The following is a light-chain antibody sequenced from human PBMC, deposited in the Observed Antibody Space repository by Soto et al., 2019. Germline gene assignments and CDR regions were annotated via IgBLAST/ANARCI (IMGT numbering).Light chain of an antibody. J-gene: IGKJ1*01. CDR1: QSISSW. Sequence: DIQMTQSPSTLSASVGDRVTITCRASQSISSWLAWYQQKPGKAPKLLIYKASSLESGVPSSFSGRGSGTEFTLTISSLQPDDFATYYCQQYNSYSRTFGQGTKVEIK. V-gene: IGKV1-5*03. CDR3: QQYNSYSRT. CDR2: KAS.